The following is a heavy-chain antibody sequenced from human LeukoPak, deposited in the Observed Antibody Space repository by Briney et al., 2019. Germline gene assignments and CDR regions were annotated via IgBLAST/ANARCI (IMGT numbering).Heavy chain of an antibody. V-gene: IGHV1-8*01. D-gene: IGHD3-3*01. Sequence: ASVTVSCKASGYTFTSYDINWVRQATGQGLEWMGWMNPNSGNTGYAQNFQGRVTMTRNTSISTAYMELSSLRSEDTAVYYCARGHYDHWTGVYWGQGTLVTVSS. CDR3: ARGHYDHWTGVY. CDR2: MNPNSGNT. CDR1: GYTFTSYD. J-gene: IGHJ4*02.